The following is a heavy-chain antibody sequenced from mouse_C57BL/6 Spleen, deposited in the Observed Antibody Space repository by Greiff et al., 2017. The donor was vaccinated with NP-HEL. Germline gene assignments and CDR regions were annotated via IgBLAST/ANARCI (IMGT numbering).Heavy chain of an antibody. J-gene: IGHJ3*01. CDR2: IYPGDGDT. V-gene: IGHV1-82*01. CDR1: GYAFSSSW. CDR3: AILSNQFPY. D-gene: IGHD6-5*01. Sequence: QVQLKQSGPELVKPGASVKISCKASGYAFSSSWMNWVKQRPGKGLEWIGRIYPGDGDTNYNGKFKGKATLTADKSSSTAYMQLSSLTSEDSAVYFCAILSNQFPYWGQGTLVTVSA.